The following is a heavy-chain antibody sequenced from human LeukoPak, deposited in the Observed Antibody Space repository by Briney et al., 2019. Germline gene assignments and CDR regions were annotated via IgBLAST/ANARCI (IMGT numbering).Heavy chain of an antibody. CDR2: ISAYNGNT. CDR1: GYTFTSYY. D-gene: IGHD3-10*01. J-gene: IGHJ4*02. V-gene: IGHV1-18*04. Sequence: ASVTVSCKASGYTFTSYYMHWVRQAPGQGLEWMGWISAYNGNTNYAQKLQGRVTMTTDTSTSTAYMELRSLRSDDTAVYYCARDIRTYYYGSGSYFDYWGQGTLVTVSS. CDR3: ARDIRTYYYGSGSYFDY.